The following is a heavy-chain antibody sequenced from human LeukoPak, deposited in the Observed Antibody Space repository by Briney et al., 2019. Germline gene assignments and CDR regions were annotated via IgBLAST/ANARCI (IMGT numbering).Heavy chain of an antibody. D-gene: IGHD4-11*01. J-gene: IGHJ3*02. CDR3: ARCCSVTVATELMRDAFDI. Sequence: GGSLRLSCAASGFTVSSNYMSWVRQAPGKGLEWVSVIYSGGSTYYADSVKGRFTISSENSKNTLYLQMNSLRAEDTAVYYCARCCSVTVATELMRDAFDIWGQGTMVTVSS. V-gene: IGHV3-53*01. CDR2: IYSGGST. CDR1: GFTVSSNY.